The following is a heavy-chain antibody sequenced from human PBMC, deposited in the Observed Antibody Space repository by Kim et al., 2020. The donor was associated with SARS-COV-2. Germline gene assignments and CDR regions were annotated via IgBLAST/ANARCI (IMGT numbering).Heavy chain of an antibody. CDR2: ISYDGSNK. J-gene: IGHJ5*02. CDR1: GFTFSSYA. D-gene: IGHD4-17*01. CDR3: AREYGDYGVIWFDP. Sequence: GGSLRLSCAASGFTFSSYAMHWVRQAPGKGLEWVAVISYDGSNKYYVDSVKGRFTISRDNSKNTLYLQMNSLRAGDTAVYYCAREYGDYGVIWFDPWGQGTLVTVSS. V-gene: IGHV3-30*04.